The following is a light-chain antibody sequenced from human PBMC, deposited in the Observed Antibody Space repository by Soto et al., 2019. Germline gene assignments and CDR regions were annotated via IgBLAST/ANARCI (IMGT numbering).Light chain of an antibody. CDR1: QSVSSTF. Sequence: EIVLTQSPGTLSLSPGERATLSCRASQSVSSTFLAWYQQKPGQAPRLLIYESSSRATGIPDRFSGSGSGRDFTLTSSRLEPEDSAVYYCQQFGSSPMYTFGQGTKLEIK. V-gene: IGKV3-20*01. J-gene: IGKJ2*01. CDR3: QQFGSSPMYT. CDR2: ESS.